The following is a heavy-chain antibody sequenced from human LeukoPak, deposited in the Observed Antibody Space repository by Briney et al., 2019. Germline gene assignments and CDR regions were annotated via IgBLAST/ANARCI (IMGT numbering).Heavy chain of an antibody. Sequence: ASVKVSCKASGYTFTGYYMHWVRQAPGQGLEWMGWINPNSGGTNYARKFQGRVTMTRDTSISTAYMELSRLRSDDTAVYYCARVVPAAYNWFDPWGQGTLVTVSS. CDR1: GYTFTGYY. D-gene: IGHD2-2*01. J-gene: IGHJ5*02. CDR2: INPNSGGT. CDR3: ARVVPAAYNWFDP. V-gene: IGHV1-2*02.